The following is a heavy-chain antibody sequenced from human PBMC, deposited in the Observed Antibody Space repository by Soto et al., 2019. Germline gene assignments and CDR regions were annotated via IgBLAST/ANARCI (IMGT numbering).Heavy chain of an antibody. D-gene: IGHD3-10*01. CDR1: GFTFSGYY. CDR2: ISSSSTYT. CDR3: ARENYGSFDY. Sequence: QVQLVESGGGLVRPGGSLRLSCAASGFTFSGYYMTWIRQAPGKGLEWVSSISSSSTYTHYADSVKGRFTISRDDAKNSLYLQMNSLRAEGTGVYYCARENYGSFDYWGQGTLVTVSS. J-gene: IGHJ4*02. V-gene: IGHV3-11*05.